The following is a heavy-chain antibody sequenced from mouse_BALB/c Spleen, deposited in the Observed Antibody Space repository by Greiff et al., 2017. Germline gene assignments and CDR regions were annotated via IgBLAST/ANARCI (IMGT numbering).Heavy chain of an antibody. CDR1: GFTFNTYA. D-gene: IGHD1-1*01. CDR2: IRSKSNNYAT. J-gene: IGHJ2*01. CDR3: VRHGSGYYGSSYYFDY. Sequence: EVQLVESGGGLVQPKGSLKLSCAASGFTFNTYAMNWVRQAPGKGLEWVARIRSKSNNYATYYADSVKDRFTISRDDSQSMLYLQMNNLKTEDTAMYYCVRHGSGYYGSSYYFDYWGQGTTLTVSS. V-gene: IGHV10-1*02.